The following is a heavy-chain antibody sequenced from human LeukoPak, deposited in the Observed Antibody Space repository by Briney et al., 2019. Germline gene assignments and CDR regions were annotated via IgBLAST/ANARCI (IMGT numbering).Heavy chain of an antibody. Sequence: GGSLRLSCAASGLTLSSSWMHWVRRAPGRVLVWVSRINNDGSSTTYADSVKGRFTISRDSAKNTLYLKMNCLRAEDTALYYCARAEALRSLDFWGKGTTVTVSS. CDR1: GLTLSSSW. V-gene: IGHV3-74*01. CDR2: INNDGSST. J-gene: IGHJ6*04. D-gene: IGHD5-12*01. CDR3: ARAEALRSLDF.